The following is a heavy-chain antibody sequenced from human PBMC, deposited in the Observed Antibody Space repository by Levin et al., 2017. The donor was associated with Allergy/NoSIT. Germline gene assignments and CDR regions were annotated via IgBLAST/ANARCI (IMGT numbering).Heavy chain of an antibody. CDR1: GFNFDDYG. V-gene: IGHV3-9*01. D-gene: IGHD3-10*01. CDR2: ISWKSSSV. J-gene: IGHJ4*02. CDR3: AKDLVSMFQGVTSPDY. Sequence: GGSLRLSCVASGFNFDDYGMHWVRQAPGKGLEWVSGISWKSSSVGYADSVKVRFTISRDNAKKSLYLQMNSLRAEDTALYYGAKDLVSMFQGVTSPDYWGPGTLVTVSS.